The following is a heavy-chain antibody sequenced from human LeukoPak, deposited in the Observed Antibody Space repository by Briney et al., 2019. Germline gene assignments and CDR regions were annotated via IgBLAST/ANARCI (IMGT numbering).Heavy chain of an antibody. Sequence: SETLSLTCTVSGGSISSSSYYWGWIRQPPGKGLEWIGSIYSSGSTNYNPSLKSRVTISVDTSKNQFSLKLSSVTAADTAVYYCARILFDHYDILTGYFYGMDVWGQGTTVTVSS. CDR2: IYSSGST. CDR1: GGSISSSSYY. V-gene: IGHV4-39*07. D-gene: IGHD3-9*01. J-gene: IGHJ6*02. CDR3: ARILFDHYDILTGYFYGMDV.